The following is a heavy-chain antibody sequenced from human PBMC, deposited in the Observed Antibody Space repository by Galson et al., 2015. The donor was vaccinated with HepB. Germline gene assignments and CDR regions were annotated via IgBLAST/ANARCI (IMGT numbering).Heavy chain of an antibody. D-gene: IGHD5-24*01. CDR1: GFTFDDYT. V-gene: IGHV3-43*01. CDR2: ITWDGIST. J-gene: IGHJ4*02. Sequence: SLRLSCAASGFTFDDYTMHWVRQAPGKGLQWVSLITWDGISTYYADSVKGRFTISRDNSKNSLYLQMNSLRTEDAALYYCVKDKRDGYEGVGHYFDYWGQGTLVTVSS. CDR3: VKDKRDGYEGVGHYFDY.